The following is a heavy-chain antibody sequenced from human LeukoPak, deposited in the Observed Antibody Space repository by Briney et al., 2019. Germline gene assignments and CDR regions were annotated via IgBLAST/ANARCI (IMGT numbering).Heavy chain of an antibody. CDR3: ARDLVQGPHWPGDIVVVPAANYASVRFDY. CDR2: ISAYNGNT. V-gene: IGHV1-18*01. Sequence: ASVKVSCKASGYTFTSYGISWVRQAPGQGLEWMGWISAYNGNTNYAQKLQGRVTMTTDTSTSTAYMELRSLRSDDTAVYYCARDLVQGPHWPGDIVVVPAANYASVRFDYWGQGTLVTVSS. J-gene: IGHJ4*02. CDR1: GYTFTSYG. D-gene: IGHD2-2*01.